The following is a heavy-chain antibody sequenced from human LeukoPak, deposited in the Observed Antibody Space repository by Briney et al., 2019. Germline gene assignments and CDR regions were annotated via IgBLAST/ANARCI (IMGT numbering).Heavy chain of an antibody. CDR2: ISGTGGST. J-gene: IGHJ4*02. CDR1: GFTFSTYA. D-gene: IGHD1-14*01. V-gene: IGHV3-23*01. Sequence: SGGSLRLSCAASGFTFSTYAMTWVRQAPGKGLEWVSLISGTGGSTYYADSVKGRFTISRDNSKNTLYLHINSLRAEDTAVYYCVKDNPLDYWGQGTLVIVSS. CDR3: VKDNPLDY.